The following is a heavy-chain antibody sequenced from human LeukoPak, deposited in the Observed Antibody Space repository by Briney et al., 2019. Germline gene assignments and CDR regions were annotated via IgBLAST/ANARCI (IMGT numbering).Heavy chain of an antibody. CDR2: ISGSGGSR. CDR3: AKGGQRYDFWRFDY. V-gene: IGHV3-23*01. Sequence: GGSLRLSCVASGFTFSTYAMSWVRQAPGKGLEWVSSISGSGGSRYCAEPVKGRSTISRDNSRNTVSLQMNSLRAEDTAVYYCAKGGQRYDFWRFDYWGQGTLVTVSS. J-gene: IGHJ4*02. CDR1: GFTFSTYA. D-gene: IGHD3-3*01.